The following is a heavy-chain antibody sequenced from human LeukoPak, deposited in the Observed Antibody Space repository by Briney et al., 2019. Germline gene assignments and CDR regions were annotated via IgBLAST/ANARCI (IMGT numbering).Heavy chain of an antibody. V-gene: IGHV3-9*01. Sequence: GGSLRLSCAASGFTFDDYGMSWVRQAPGKGLEWVSGISWNSGSIGYADSVKGRFTISRDNAKNSLYLQMNSLRAEDTALYYCAKAGAYGDYLTALLDYWGQGTLVTVSS. J-gene: IGHJ4*02. D-gene: IGHD4-17*01. CDR2: ISWNSGSI. CDR3: AKAGAYGDYLTALLDY. CDR1: GFTFDDYG.